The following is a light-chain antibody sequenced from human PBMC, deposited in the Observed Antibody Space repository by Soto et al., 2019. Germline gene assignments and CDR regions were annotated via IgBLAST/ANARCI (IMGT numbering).Light chain of an antibody. CDR3: QQNYSPPPIT. J-gene: IGKJ5*01. Sequence: AIRMTQSPSSLSASTGDRVTITCRASQGISSYLAWYQQKPGKATKRLIYAASSLQSGVPSRFSGSGFGTYFTLTISSPQPEDFATYFCQQNYSPPPITFGQGTRLEIK. CDR2: AAS. CDR1: QGISSY. V-gene: IGKV1-8*01.